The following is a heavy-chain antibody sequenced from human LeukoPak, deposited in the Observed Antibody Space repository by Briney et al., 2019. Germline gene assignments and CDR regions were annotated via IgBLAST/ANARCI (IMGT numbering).Heavy chain of an antibody. CDR1: GYRFTSYW. CDR2: IYPGDFDT. CDR3: ARPRGAWYNAFDI. Sequence: PGESLKISCKGSGYRFTSYWIGWVRQMPGKGLEWMGIIYPGDFDTRSSPSFEGQVTISDDKSISTAYLQWTSLKASDSAMYYCARPRGAWYNAFDIWGQGTMVTVSS. V-gene: IGHV5-51*01. J-gene: IGHJ3*02. D-gene: IGHD6-13*01.